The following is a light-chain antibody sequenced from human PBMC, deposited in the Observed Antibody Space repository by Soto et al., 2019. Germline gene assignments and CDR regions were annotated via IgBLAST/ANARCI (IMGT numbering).Light chain of an antibody. CDR2: EGS. V-gene: IGLV2-23*01. CDR3: CSYAGSSTLR. Sequence: QSALTQPASVSGSPGQSITIPCTGTSSDVGSYNLVSWYQQHPGKAPKLMIYEGSKRPSGVSNRFSGSKSGNTASLTISGLQAEDEADYYCCSYAGSSTLRFGGGTKVTVL. CDR1: SSDVGSYNL. J-gene: IGLJ3*02.